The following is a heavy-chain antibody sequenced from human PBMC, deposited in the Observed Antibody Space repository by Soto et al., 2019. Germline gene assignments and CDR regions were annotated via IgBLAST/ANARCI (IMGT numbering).Heavy chain of an antibody. CDR1: GNSFTTYW. D-gene: IGHD3-22*01. J-gene: IGHJ3*02. Sequence: GASLKISCLGSGNSFTTYWISWVRQMPGKGLEWMGRIDPSDSYTIYSPSFQGHVTISADKSISTAYLQWSSLKASDTAIYYCLYDSSGYYAFDIWGQGTMVT. V-gene: IGHV5-10-1*01. CDR3: LYDSSGYYAFDI. CDR2: IDPSDSYT.